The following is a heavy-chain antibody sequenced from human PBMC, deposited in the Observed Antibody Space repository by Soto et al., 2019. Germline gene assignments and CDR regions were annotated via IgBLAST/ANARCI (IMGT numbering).Heavy chain of an antibody. Sequence: ASVKVSCKASGYTFTGYYMHWVRQAPGQGLEWMGWINPNSGGTNYAQKFQGWVTMTRDTSISTAYMELSRLRSDDTAVYYCAKDGAPRYCSRSSCHPAGAYWGQGTLVTVSS. CDR2: INPNSGGT. CDR1: GYTFTGYY. J-gene: IGHJ4*02. CDR3: AKDGAPRYCSRSSCHPAGAY. D-gene: IGHD2-15*01. V-gene: IGHV1-2*04.